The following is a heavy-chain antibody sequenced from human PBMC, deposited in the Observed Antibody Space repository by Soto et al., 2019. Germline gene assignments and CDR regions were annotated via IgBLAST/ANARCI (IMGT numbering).Heavy chain of an antibody. Sequence: QAHLEQSGAEVKRPGASVKVSCKASGYTFSDFDINWLRQASGQGPEWMGWMNAKSGDTFFAQRCKGKFNMTWGTSLSTAYMEVGSLTSDDTAMYYFARGNPFNYACFDVWGQGTMVTVSS. J-gene: IGHJ6*02. CDR2: MNAKSGDT. V-gene: IGHV1-8*01. CDR3: ARGNPFNYACFDV. CDR1: GYTFSDFD. D-gene: IGHD3-16*01.